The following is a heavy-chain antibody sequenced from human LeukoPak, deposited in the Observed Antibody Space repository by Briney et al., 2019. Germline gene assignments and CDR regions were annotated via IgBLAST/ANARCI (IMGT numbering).Heavy chain of an antibody. D-gene: IGHD1-1*01. CDR1: GFTFSDTW. CDR2: IHSDGSDT. CDR3: ARDTTDAFDI. V-gene: IGHV3-74*01. Sequence: PGGSLRLSCAASGFTFSDTWMHWVRQAPGEGLVWVSRIHSDGSDTRYAESVKGRFTISRDNAKNTLYLQMNSLRAEDTAVYYCARDTTDAFDIWGQGTMVTVSS. J-gene: IGHJ3*02.